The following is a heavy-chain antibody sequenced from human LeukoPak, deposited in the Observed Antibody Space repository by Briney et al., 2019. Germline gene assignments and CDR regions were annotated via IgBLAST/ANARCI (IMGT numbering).Heavy chain of an antibody. CDR2: INPNSGGT. J-gene: IGHJ1*01. CDR1: GYTFTGYY. V-gene: IGHV1-2*02. Sequence: ASVKVSCKASGYTFTGYYMHWVRLAPGQGLEWMGWINPNSGGTNYAQKFQGRVTMTRDTSISTAYMELSRLRSDDTAVYYCARVGYSGSYALFEYFQHWGQGTLVTVSS. CDR3: ARVGYSGSYALFEYFQH. D-gene: IGHD1-26*01.